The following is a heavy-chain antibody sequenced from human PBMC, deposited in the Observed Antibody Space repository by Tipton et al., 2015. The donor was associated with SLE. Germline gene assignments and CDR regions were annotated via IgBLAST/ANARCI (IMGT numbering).Heavy chain of an antibody. J-gene: IGHJ6*02. V-gene: IGHV1-69*06. D-gene: IGHD2-2*02. CDR1: GGTFSSYA. CDR3: ARAVVPAAIRYYYGMDV. CDR2: IIPIFGTA. Sequence: QLVQSGAEVKKPGSSVKVSCKASGGTFSSYAISWVRQAPGQGLEWMGGIIPIFGTANYAQKFQGRVTITADKSTSTAYMELSSLRSEDTAVYYCARAVVPAAIRYYYGMDVWGQGTTVTVSS.